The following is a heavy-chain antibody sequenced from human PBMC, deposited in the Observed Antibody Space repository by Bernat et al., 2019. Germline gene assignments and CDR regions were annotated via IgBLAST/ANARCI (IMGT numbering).Heavy chain of an antibody. CDR3: SRVHYYDSSGYSDDY. V-gene: IGHV1-18*01. CDR2: ISAYNGNT. CDR1: GYTFTSYG. Sequence: QVQLVQSGAEVKKPGASVKVSCKASGYTFTSYGISWVRQAPGQGLEWMGWISAYNGNTNYAQKLQGRVTMTTDTSTSTAYMELRSLRSDDTAVYYCSRVHYYDSSGYSDDYWGQGTLVTVSS. D-gene: IGHD3-22*01. J-gene: IGHJ4*02.